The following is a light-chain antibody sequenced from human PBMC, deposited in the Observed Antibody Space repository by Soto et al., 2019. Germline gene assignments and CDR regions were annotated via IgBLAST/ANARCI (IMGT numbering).Light chain of an antibody. CDR3: QQVNDYPIT. Sequence: DIQMTQSPSSLSAFVGDRVTITCRASQDIDNFLAWYQQKPGKVPKLLIYAASTLQSGVPSRFSGSGSGTEFTLTITSLQPEDFATYHCQQVNDYPITFGQGTRLEIK. J-gene: IGKJ5*01. V-gene: IGKV1-27*01. CDR1: QDIDNF. CDR2: AAS.